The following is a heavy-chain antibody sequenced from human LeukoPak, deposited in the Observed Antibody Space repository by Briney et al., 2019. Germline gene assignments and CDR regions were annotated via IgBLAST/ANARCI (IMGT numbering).Heavy chain of an antibody. CDR2: IYSDNT. Sequence: PGGSLRLSCTVSGFTVSSNSMSWVRQAPGKGLEWVSFIYSDNTHYSDSVKGRFTISRDNAKNSLYLQMNSLRTEDTAVYYCARGPPYGSGKFGPFDYWGQGTLVTVSS. CDR3: ARGPPYGSGKFGPFDY. CDR1: GFTVSSNS. V-gene: IGHV3-53*01. J-gene: IGHJ4*02. D-gene: IGHD3-10*01.